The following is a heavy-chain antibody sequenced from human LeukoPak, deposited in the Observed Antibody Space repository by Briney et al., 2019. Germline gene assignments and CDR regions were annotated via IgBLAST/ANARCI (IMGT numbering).Heavy chain of an antibody. D-gene: IGHD6-19*01. J-gene: IGHJ4*02. CDR2: IIPIFGIA. CDR1: GGTFSSYA. V-gene: IGHV1-69*04. Sequence: SVKVSCKASGGTFSSYAISWVRQAPGQGLEWMGRIIPIFGIANYAQKFQGRVTITADKSTSTAYMELSSLRSEDTAVYYCARTENAWLAFDYWGQGTLVTVSS. CDR3: ARTENAWLAFDY.